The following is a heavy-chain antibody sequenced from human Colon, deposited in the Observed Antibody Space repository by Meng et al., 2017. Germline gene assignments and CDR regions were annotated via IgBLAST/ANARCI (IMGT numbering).Heavy chain of an antibody. D-gene: IGHD2-8*02. CDR2: TYGSVNT. Sequence: GHLQESGPGLVKPSGTLSLTCAVSGGSITNSNWWSWVHQPPGKGLEWIGQTYGSVNTAYNPSLKSRVTISVDKSKNQLSLTLSSVTAADTAVYYCAKNGAYCLEYWGQGILVTVSS. CDR3: AKNGAYCLEY. J-gene: IGHJ4*02. V-gene: IGHV4-4*02. CDR1: GGSITNSNW.